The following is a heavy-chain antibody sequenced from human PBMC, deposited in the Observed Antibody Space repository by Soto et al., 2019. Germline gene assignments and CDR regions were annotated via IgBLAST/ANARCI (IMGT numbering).Heavy chain of an antibody. CDR2: IDTGDSDT. V-gene: IGHV5-51*01. CDR1: GYTFISYW. CDR3: ARGGRGALVNWFDP. D-gene: IGHD3-16*01. J-gene: IGHJ5*02. Sequence: PGQSLKISFKGSGYTFISYWSRGVRQMPGKCLTAMAFIDTGDSDTRYSLSFQGQVTISADKSISAAYLQWRSVKASDTAMYYCARGGRGALVNWFDPWGPGTLVKVSS.